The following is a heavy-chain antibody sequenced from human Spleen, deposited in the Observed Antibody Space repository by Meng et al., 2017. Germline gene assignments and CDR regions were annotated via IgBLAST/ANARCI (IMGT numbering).Heavy chain of an antibody. CDR3: ARDIDRGYFAY. V-gene: IGHV4-4*02. J-gene: IGHJ4*02. CDR1: GGSISSCNG. CDR2: IYHSGST. D-gene: IGHD5-12*01. Sequence: QVQLQESGAGLVKPSGTLSLTGAVSGGSISSCNGGRWVRQPPGKGLEWIGEIYHSGSTNYNPSLKSRVTISVDKSKNQFSLKLSSVTAADTAVYYCARDIDRGYFAYWGQGTLVTVSS.